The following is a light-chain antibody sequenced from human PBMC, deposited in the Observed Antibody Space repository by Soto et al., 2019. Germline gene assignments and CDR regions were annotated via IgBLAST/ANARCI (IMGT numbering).Light chain of an antibody. CDR2: AAS. J-gene: IGKJ3*01. Sequence: IQLTQSPFSLSASVGDRVTITCRARQGLSSYLAWYQQKPAKAHKLLIYAASTWQSGVPSSFSGSGSGTDFTLTITSLQAEVFATYYCHHLNSDPRPFGPGSKVDIK. CDR1: QGLSSY. V-gene: IGKV1-9*01. CDR3: HHLNSDPRP.